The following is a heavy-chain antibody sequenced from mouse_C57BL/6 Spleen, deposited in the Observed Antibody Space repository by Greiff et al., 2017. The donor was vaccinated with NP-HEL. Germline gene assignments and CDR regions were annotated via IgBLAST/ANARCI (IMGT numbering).Heavy chain of an antibody. CDR2: INPNNGGT. CDR1: GYTFTDYN. J-gene: IGHJ1*03. CDR3: ARGDYYGSSWYFDV. Sequence: EVQLHQSGPELVKPGASVKIPCKASGYTFTDYNMDWVKQSHGKSLEWIGDINPNNGGTIYNQKFKGKATLTVDKSSSTAYMELRSLTSEDTAVYYCARGDYYGSSWYFDVWGTGTTVTVSS. D-gene: IGHD1-1*01. V-gene: IGHV1-18*01.